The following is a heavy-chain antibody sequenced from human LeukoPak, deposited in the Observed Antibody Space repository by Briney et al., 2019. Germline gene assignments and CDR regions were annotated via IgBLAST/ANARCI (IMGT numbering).Heavy chain of an antibody. J-gene: IGHJ6*02. V-gene: IGHV3-66*01. CDR3: ARTPMFYLYGMDV. Sequence: PGGSLRLSCAASGFTVSSNYMNWVRQAPGKGLEWISVIYSGGNTYYADSVKGRFTISRDNSKNTLYLQMNSLRAEDTAVYYCARTPMFYLYGMDVWGRGTTVTVSS. CDR2: IYSGGNT. CDR1: GFTVSSNY. D-gene: IGHD3-10*02.